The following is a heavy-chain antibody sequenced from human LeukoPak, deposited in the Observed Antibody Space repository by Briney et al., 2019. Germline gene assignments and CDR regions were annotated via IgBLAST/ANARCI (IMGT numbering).Heavy chain of an antibody. CDR3: AKTNGYYSD. CDR2: TDWNGAST. V-gene: IGHV3-20*04. D-gene: IGHD3-22*01. J-gene: IGHJ4*02. CDR1: GFKFDDYV. Sequence: GGSLRLSCVVSGFKFDDYVMSWVRQVPGKGLEWVSGTDWNGASTGYADSVKGRFSISRDNAKNSLSLQVSSLRAEDTAVYYCAKTNGYYSDWGQGTLVTVSS.